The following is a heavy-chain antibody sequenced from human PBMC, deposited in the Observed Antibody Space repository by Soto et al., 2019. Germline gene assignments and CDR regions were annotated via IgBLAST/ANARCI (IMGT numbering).Heavy chain of an antibody. CDR2: IIPIFGTA. J-gene: IGHJ5*02. Sequence: SVKVSCKASGGTFSSYAISWVRQAPGQGLEWMGGIIPIFGTANYAQKFQGRVTITADESTSTAYMELSSLRSEDTAVYYCASMVRGPNGVWFDPWGQGTLVTVSS. D-gene: IGHD3-10*01. CDR3: ASMVRGPNGVWFDP. CDR1: GGTFSSYA. V-gene: IGHV1-69*13.